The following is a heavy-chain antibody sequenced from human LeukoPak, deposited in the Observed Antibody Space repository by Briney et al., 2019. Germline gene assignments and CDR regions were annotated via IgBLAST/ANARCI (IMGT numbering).Heavy chain of an antibody. CDR3: ARVCTSCYFGLFDY. D-gene: IGHD2-2*01. CDR2: INSDGSTT. V-gene: IGHV3-74*01. Sequence: GGSLRLSCAASGFTFSTYWMHWVRQAPGKGLVWVSRINSDGSTTSYADSVKGRFTISRDNAKNTLYLQMNSLRAEDTAVYYCARVCTSCYFGLFDYWGQGTLVTVSS. J-gene: IGHJ4*02. CDR1: GFTFSTYW.